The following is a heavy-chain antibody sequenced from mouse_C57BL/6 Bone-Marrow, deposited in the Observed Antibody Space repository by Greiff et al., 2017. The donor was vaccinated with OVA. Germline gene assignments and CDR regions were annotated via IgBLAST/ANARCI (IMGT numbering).Heavy chain of an antibody. V-gene: IGHV5-15*04. CDR2: ISNLAYSI. J-gene: IGHJ1*03. D-gene: IGHD1-2*01. CDR3: ARQLRPWYFDF. Sequence: EVMLVESGGGLVQPGGSLKLSCAASGFTFSDYGMAWVRQAPRKGPEWVAFISNLAYSIYYADTVTGRFTLSRENANNTLYMEMSSLRSEDTAMKYSARQLRPWYFDFWGTGTTVTVSS. CDR1: GFTFSDYG.